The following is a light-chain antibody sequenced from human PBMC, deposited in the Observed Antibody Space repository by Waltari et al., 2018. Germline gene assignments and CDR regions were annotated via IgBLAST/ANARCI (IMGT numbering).Light chain of an antibody. V-gene: IGKV3-20*01. Sequence: IVLTQSPGPLSWSPGDRATLSYRASQSVSRSLAWYQQKPGKAPKLLIYGASTRATGIPGRFTGSGSWTYFSLTINSLEPEDFAIYFCQHYVRLPATFGQGTKVEIK. J-gene: IGKJ1*01. CDR3: QHYVRLPAT. CDR2: GAS. CDR1: QSVSRS.